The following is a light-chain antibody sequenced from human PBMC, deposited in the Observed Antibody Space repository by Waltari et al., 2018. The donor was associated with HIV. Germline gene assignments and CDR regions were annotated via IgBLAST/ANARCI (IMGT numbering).Light chain of an antibody. CDR3: QQYNDWPRGP. J-gene: IGKJ2*01. Sequence: EIVLTQSPATLSVSPGARATLSCRASQSVRSNLAWYQQKPGQAPRLLIYRASTRTTGIPARFSGSGSGTEFTLTISSLQSEDFAVYYCQQYNDWPRGPFGQGTRLEIK. CDR2: RAS. CDR1: QSVRSN. V-gene: IGKV3-15*01.